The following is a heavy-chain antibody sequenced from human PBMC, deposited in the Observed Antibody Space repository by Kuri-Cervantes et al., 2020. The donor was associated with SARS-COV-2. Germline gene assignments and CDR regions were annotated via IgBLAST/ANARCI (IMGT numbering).Heavy chain of an antibody. V-gene: IGHV4-59*01. Sequence: GSLRLSCTVSGGSISSFYWSWIRQSPGKGLEWIAYFYYGDVTNYNPSLKSRVTVSADTSKNQLSLKLSSVTAADTAVYYCAGVLWSGSASRSRVTEYYFDYWGQGTLVTVSS. CDR3: AGVLWSGSASRSRVTEYYFDY. J-gene: IGHJ4*02. D-gene: IGHD3-3*01. CDR2: FYYGDVT. CDR1: GGSISSFY.